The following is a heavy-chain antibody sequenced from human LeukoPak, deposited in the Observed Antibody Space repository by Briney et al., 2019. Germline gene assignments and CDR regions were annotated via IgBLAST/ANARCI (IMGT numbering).Heavy chain of an antibody. D-gene: IGHD5-18*01. J-gene: IGHJ4*02. Sequence: PGGSLRLSCAASGFTFSSYAMSWVRQAPGKGLEWVSAISGSGGSTYYADSVKGRFTISRDNSKNTLYLQMNSLRAEDTAVYYCARVRAPFSYAYFDCWGQGTLVTVSS. CDR1: GFTFSSYA. CDR2: ISGSGGST. V-gene: IGHV3-23*01. CDR3: ARVRAPFSYAYFDC.